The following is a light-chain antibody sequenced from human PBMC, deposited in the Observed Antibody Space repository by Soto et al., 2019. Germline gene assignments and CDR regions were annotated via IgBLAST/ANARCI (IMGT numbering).Light chain of an antibody. CDR3: SSYISSSTYV. CDR1: SSDVGGYNY. V-gene: IGLV2-14*01. CDR2: EVS. Sequence: QSALTQPASVSGSPGQSITISCTGTSSDVGGYNYVSWYQQHPGKAPKLMIYEVSHRPSGVSNHFSGSKSGNTASLTISGLQAEDEADYYCSSYISSSTYVFGTGTKVTVL. J-gene: IGLJ1*01.